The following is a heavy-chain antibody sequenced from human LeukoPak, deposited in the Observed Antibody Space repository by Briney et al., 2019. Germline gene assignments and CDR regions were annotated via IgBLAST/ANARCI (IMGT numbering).Heavy chain of an antibody. V-gene: IGHV1-69*05. Sequence: SVKVSCKASGGTFSSYAISWVRQAPGQGLEWMGGIIPIFGTANYAQKFQGRVTITTDESTSTAYMELSRLRSDDTAVYYCARTQTPSKYSSSSFWGQGTLVTVSS. CDR3: ARTQTPSKYSSSSF. J-gene: IGHJ4*02. D-gene: IGHD6-6*01. CDR1: GGTFSSYA. CDR2: IIPIFGTA.